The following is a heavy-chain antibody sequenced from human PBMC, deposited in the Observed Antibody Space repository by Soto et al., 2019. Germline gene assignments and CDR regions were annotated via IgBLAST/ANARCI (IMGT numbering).Heavy chain of an antibody. V-gene: IGHV3-7*03. J-gene: IGHJ2*01. D-gene: IGHD3-10*01. Sequence: GGSLRLSCAASGFTFSSYWMSWVRQAPGKGLEWVANIKQDGSEKYYVDSVKGRFTISRDNAKNSLYLQMNCLRAEDTAVYYCARYLWPTIPMVRGVNWYCDLWGRGTLVTVSS. CDR2: IKQDGSEK. CDR3: ARYLWPTIPMVRGVNWYCDL. CDR1: GFTFSSYW.